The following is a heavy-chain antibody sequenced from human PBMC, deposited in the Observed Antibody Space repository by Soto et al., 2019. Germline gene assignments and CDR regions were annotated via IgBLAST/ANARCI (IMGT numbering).Heavy chain of an antibody. CDR3: AGGLRDYYDSSGPAFDY. CDR1: GGCVSSASYY. V-gene: IGHV4-61*01. D-gene: IGHD3-22*01. CDR2: IYYSGST. Sequence: NPSETLSLSRTASGGCVSSASYYGCWIRQPPGKGLEWIGYIYYSGSTNYNPSLKSRVTISVDTSKNQFSLKLSSVTAADTAVYYCAGGLRDYYDSSGPAFDYWGQGTLVTVSS. J-gene: IGHJ4*02.